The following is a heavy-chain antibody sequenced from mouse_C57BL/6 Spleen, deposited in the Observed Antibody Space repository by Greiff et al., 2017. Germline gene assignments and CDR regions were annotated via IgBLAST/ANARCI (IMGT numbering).Heavy chain of an antibody. CDR3: TGKYYDYDLDY. J-gene: IGHJ2*01. V-gene: IGHV6-3*01. CDR1: GFTFSNYS. Sequence: EVKLVESGGGLVPPGGTLTLSCVASGFTFSNYSMNWVRQSPEKGLEWVAQIRLRSDNYTTHYKDTVTGRLTISRNDCKSRINLQKNNLRATDTGIYYCTGKYYDYDLDYWGQGTTVTVSS. D-gene: IGHD1-2*01. CDR2: IRLRSDNYTT.